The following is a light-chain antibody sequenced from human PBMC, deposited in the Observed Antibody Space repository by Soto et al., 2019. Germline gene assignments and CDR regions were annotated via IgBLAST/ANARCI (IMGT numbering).Light chain of an antibody. CDR3: QLRSTCMYT. J-gene: IGKJ2*01. Sequence: DIVLTQTPATLSLSPGERATFSCRTSEGVSAYLNWYQHKPGQPPRLLIYDTSKRATVIPDRFSGSRSRTAFTLTPSSLGSEDFAVYYCQLRSTCMYTLGQGTKLEIK. CDR2: DTS. CDR1: EGVSAY. V-gene: IGKV3D-11*01.